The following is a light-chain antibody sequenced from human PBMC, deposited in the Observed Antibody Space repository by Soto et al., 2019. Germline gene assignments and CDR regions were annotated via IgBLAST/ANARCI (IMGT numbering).Light chain of an antibody. CDR2: QTS. CDR1: QSIAWNT. CDR3: HHYGSTPYI. Sequence: IVLTQSPGTLSLSPGERVSLSCRASQSIAWNTLAWFQQKPGQAPRLRIYQTSARAAGIPDRFSGSGSGTDFTLAISRLEPEDFAVFYCHHYGSTPYICGQGTKLELK. J-gene: IGKJ2*01. V-gene: IGKV3-20*01.